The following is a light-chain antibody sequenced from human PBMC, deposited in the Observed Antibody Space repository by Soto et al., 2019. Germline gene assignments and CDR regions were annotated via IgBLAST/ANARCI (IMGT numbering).Light chain of an antibody. Sequence: QSVLTQPASVSGSPGQSITISCTGSSSDVGGYNYVSWYQQHPGKAPKLMIYEVSNRPSGISNRFSGSKSGNTASLTLSALQAEDEADYYCSSYTSSSTLVFGGGTKGTVL. V-gene: IGLV2-14*01. CDR3: SSYTSSSTLV. J-gene: IGLJ2*01. CDR1: SSDVGGYNY. CDR2: EVS.